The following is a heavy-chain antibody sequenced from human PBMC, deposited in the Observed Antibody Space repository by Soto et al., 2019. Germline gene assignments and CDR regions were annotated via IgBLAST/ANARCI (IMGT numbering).Heavy chain of an antibody. V-gene: IGHV4-39*01. D-gene: IGHD1-26*01. Sequence: SETLSLTCTVSGGSISSNNYYWGWIRQPPRKGLERIGSIYYSGTTYYNPSLKNRLTIYVDTSKNQFSLKLSSVTAADTAVYYCARHRLLTPPVYWGQGTLVTVSS. CDR1: GGSISSNNYY. CDR3: ARHRLLTPPVY. CDR2: IYYSGTT. J-gene: IGHJ4*02.